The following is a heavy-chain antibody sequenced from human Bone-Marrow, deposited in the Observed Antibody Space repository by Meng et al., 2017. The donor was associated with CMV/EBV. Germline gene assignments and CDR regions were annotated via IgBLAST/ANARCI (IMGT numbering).Heavy chain of an antibody. D-gene: IGHD5-18*01. Sequence: GESLKISCAASGFTFSSYAMSWVRQAPGKGLEWVSAISGSGGSTYYADSVKGRFTISRDNSKNTLYLQMNSLRAEDTAVYYCAKSGSFSLWRTAMFSKGGWLDPLGQGTLVTVSS. CDR1: GFTFSSYA. V-gene: IGHV3-23*01. CDR2: ISGSGGST. CDR3: AKSGSFSLWRTAMFSKGGWLDP. J-gene: IGHJ5*02.